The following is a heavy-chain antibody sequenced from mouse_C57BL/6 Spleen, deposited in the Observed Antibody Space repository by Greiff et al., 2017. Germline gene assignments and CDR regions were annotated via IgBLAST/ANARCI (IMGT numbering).Heavy chain of an antibody. CDR3: ARRYGSSSFAY. D-gene: IGHD1-1*01. CDR2: INPSTGGT. J-gene: IGHJ3*01. Sequence: QLQQSGPELVKPGASVKISCKASGYSFTGYYMNWVKQSPEKSLEWIGEINPSTGGTTYNQKFKAKATLTVDKSSSTAYMQLKSLTSEDSAVYYCARRYGSSSFAYWGQGTLVTVSA. V-gene: IGHV1-42*01. CDR1: GYSFTGYY.